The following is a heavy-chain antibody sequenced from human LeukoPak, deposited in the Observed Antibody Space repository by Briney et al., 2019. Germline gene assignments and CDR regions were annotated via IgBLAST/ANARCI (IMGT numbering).Heavy chain of an antibody. CDR1: GYTFTSYG. CDR3: ARSGSGNYYYYYMDV. CDR2: ISAYNGNT. Sequence: ASVKVSCKASGYTFTSYGISWVRQAPGQGLEWMGWISAYNGNTNYAQKLQGRVTMTTDTSTSTAYMELRSLRSDDTAVYYCARSGSGNYYYYYMDVWGKGTTVTISS. J-gene: IGHJ6*03. D-gene: IGHD3-10*01. V-gene: IGHV1-18*01.